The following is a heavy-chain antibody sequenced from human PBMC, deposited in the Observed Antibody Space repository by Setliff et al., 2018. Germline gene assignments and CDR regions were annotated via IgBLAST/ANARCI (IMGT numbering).Heavy chain of an antibody. CDR2: IYHNGNT. V-gene: IGHV4-59*12. J-gene: IGHJ3*01. CDR3: ARGRMRGSCSGPSCTYDPFDF. Sequence: SETLSLTCTVYGGSISPYFWSWIRQPPGKVLEWIGYIYHNGNTNFNPSLKTRVTISVDTSKNQFSLILRSVTAADTAVYYCARGRMRGSCSGPSCTYDPFDFWGQGTPVTVSS. D-gene: IGHD2-2*01. CDR1: GGSISPYF.